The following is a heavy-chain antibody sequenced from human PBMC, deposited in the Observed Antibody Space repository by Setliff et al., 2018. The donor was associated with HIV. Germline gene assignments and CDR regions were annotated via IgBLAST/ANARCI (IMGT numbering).Heavy chain of an antibody. CDR3: ARDHVFGSRTGFDP. V-gene: IGHV4-59*11. J-gene: IGHJ5*02. CDR1: GGSISSHN. D-gene: IGHD3-10*01. CDR2: MYYTGRT. Sequence: TLSLTCTASGGSISSHNWGWIRQPPGRGLEWIVYMYYTGRTNYNPSLKSRVTTSVDTSKNQFSLKLSAVTAADTAVYYCARDHVFGSRTGFDPWGPGILVTVSS.